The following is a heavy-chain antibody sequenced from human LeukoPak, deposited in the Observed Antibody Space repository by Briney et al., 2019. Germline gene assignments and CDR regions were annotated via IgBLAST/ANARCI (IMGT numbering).Heavy chain of an antibody. CDR3: ARVQLYYYDSSGYPRVLDY. CDR2: MNPNSGNT. Sequence: ASVKVSCKASGYTFTSFDINWVRQATGQGREWMGWMNPNSGNTGYAQKFQGRVTITSNASIRTAYMELNSMRSEDTAVYYCARVQLYYYDSSGYPRVLDYWGQGTLVTVSS. J-gene: IGHJ4*02. V-gene: IGHV1-8*03. CDR1: GYTFTSFD. D-gene: IGHD3-22*01.